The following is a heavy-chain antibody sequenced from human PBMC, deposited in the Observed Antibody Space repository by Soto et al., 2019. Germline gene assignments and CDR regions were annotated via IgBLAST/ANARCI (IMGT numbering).Heavy chain of an antibody. D-gene: IGHD5-18*01. CDR1: GGSISSGGYS. CDR3: ARGRGYSYGLDP. V-gene: IGHV4-30-2*05. Sequence: SETLSLTCAVSGGSISSGGYSWSWIRQPPGKGLEWIGYMYHSGSTYYNPSLKSRVAISLDTFKNQFSLSLSSVTAADTAVYYCARGRGYSYGLDPWGQGTLVTVSS. CDR2: MYHSGST. J-gene: IGHJ5*02.